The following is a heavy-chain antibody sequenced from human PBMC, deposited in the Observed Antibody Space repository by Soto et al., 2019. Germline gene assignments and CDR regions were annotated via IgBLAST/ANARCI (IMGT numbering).Heavy chain of an antibody. D-gene: IGHD6-13*01. Sequence: PGGSLRLSCAASGFTFSDYYMSWIRQAPGKGLEWVSYISSSGSTIYYADSVKGRFTISRDNAKNSLYLQMNSLRAEDTAVYYCARASDRYSSSWYGSYYYYYYGMDVWGQGTTGTVSS. J-gene: IGHJ6*02. V-gene: IGHV3-11*01. CDR3: ARASDRYSSSWYGSYYYYYYGMDV. CDR1: GFTFSDYY. CDR2: ISSSGSTI.